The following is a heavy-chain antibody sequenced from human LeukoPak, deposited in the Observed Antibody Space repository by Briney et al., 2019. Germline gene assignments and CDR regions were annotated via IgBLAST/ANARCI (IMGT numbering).Heavy chain of an antibody. CDR2: INPSGGST. CDR1: GYTFTSYY. D-gene: IGHD3-10*01. Sequence: GASVKVSCKASGYTFTSYYMHWVRQAPGQGLEWMGIINPSGGSTSYAQKFQGRVTMTRDTSTSTVYMELSSLRSEDTAVYYCAGAGDGSGSYWFDAKYYFDYWGQGTLVTVSS. CDR3: AGAGDGSGSYWFDAKYYFDY. J-gene: IGHJ4*02. V-gene: IGHV1-46*01.